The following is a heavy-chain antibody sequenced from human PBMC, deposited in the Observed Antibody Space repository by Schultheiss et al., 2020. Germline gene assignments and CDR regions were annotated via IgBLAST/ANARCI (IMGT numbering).Heavy chain of an antibody. J-gene: IGHJ5*02. D-gene: IGHD2-15*01. CDR3: ARECSGGSCYARGYENWFDP. V-gene: IGHV1-69*01. Sequence: GGSLRLSCKASGGTFSSYAISWVRQAPGQGLEWMGGIIPIFGTANYAQKFQGRVTITADESTSTAYMELSSLRSEDTAVYYCARECSGGSCYARGYENWFDPWGQGTLVTVSS. CDR2: IIPIFGTA. CDR1: GGTFSSYA.